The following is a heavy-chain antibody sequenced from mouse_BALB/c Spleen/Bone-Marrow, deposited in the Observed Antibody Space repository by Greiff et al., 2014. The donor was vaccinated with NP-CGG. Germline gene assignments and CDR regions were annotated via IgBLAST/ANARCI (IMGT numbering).Heavy chain of an antibody. D-gene: IGHD1-1*02. CDR1: GFNIKDTY. CDR3: ARGWGAY. V-gene: IGHV14-3*02. CDR2: IDPANGNT. J-gene: IGHJ3*01. Sequence: EVQGVESGAELVKPGASVKLSCTASGFNIKDTYMHWVKQRPEQGLEWIGRIDPANGNTKYDPKFQGKATITADTSSNTAYLQLSSLTSEDTAVYYCARGWGAYWGQGTLVTVSA.